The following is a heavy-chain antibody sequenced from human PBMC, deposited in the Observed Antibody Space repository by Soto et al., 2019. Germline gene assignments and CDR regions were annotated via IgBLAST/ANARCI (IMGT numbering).Heavy chain of an antibody. Sequence: QMQLVQSGAEVKKPGASVKVSCQASGYTFTDYYIHWVRQAPGQGLEWMGWINPTGGGTNYAQKFRGRVTMTRDTSTSTAYLELSRLTSDDTAVFYCARSFSSRYFYNKYAMDVW. CDR2: INPTGGGT. V-gene: IGHV1-2*02. CDR3: ARSFSSRYFYNKYAMDV. J-gene: IGHJ6*01. CDR1: GYTFTDYY. D-gene: IGHD3-22*01.